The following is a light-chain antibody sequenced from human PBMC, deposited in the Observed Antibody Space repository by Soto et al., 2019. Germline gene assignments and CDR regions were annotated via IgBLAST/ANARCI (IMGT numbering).Light chain of an antibody. Sequence: EIVMTQAPAALSVPPGERATLSCRASQSVSGNLAWYQQKPGQAPRLLIYGASSRATGIPDRFSGSGSGTDFTLTINRLEPEDFAVYYCQKYGSSPINFGQGKRREIK. CDR3: QKYGSSPIN. CDR2: GAS. CDR1: QSVSGN. J-gene: IGKJ5*01. V-gene: IGKV3-20*01.